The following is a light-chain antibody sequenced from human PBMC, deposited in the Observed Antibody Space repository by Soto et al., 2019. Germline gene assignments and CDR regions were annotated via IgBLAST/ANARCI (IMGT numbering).Light chain of an antibody. CDR1: QSVSSTY. Sequence: EIVLTPSPGTLSLSPGERATLSCRASQSVSSTYLAWYQHKPGQAPRLLIYGASSRATGIPDRFSGSGSGTDFTLIISRLEPEDFAVYYCQQYGNSPKTFGQGTKVDIK. V-gene: IGKV3-20*01. J-gene: IGKJ1*01. CDR2: GAS. CDR3: QQYGNSPKT.